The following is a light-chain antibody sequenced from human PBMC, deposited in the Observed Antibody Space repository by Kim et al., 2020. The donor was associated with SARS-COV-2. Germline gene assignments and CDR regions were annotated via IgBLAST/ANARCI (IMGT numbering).Light chain of an antibody. CDR3: QAWDSSTAV. J-gene: IGLJ3*02. Sequence: SYELTQPHSVSVSPGQTASITCSGDKLGDKYACWYQQKPGQSPVLVIYQDSKRPSGIPERFSGSNSGNTATLTISGTQAMDEADYYCQAWDSSTAVFGGGTQLTV. V-gene: IGLV3-1*01. CDR2: QDS. CDR1: KLGDKY.